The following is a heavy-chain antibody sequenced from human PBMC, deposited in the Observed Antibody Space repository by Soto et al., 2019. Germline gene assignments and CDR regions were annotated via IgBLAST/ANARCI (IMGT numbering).Heavy chain of an antibody. D-gene: IGHD2-2*01. Sequence: GGSLRLSCATSGFTFSNYAMNWVRQAPGKGLEWVSSISSGGGSTYYADSVKGRFTISRDNSKNTLYLQMNSLRAEDTALYYCAKRGVVVVPAAMGFDYWGQGTLVTVSS. V-gene: IGHV3-23*01. J-gene: IGHJ4*02. CDR1: GFTFSNYA. CDR3: AKRGVVVVPAAMGFDY. CDR2: ISSGGGST.